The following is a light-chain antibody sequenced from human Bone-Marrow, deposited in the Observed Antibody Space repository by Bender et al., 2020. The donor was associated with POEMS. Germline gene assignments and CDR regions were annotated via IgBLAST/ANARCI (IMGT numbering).Light chain of an antibody. V-gene: IGLV1-50*01. J-gene: IGLJ3*02. CDR1: SSSIGAGYF. CDR3: AAWEDSLNGWV. CDR2: RDT. Sequence: QSVLTQPPSVSGAPGQRVTISCTGSSSSIGAGYFVNWYQHLPGKAPKLLIHRDTDLPSGVPDRFSGSKSGTSASLAITGLQSEDEADYYCAAWEDSLNGWVFGGGTKLTVL.